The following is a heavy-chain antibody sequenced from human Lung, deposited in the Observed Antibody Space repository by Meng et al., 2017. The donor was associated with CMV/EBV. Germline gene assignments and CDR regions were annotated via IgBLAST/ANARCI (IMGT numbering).Heavy chain of an antibody. D-gene: IGHD6-13*01. CDR3: ARGDSSTTWLVFDY. Sequence: GEXXKISCSASGFTFNNYAMTWVRQAPGKGLEWVSTVLGTGPTYYADYVKGRITISRDDSRNTLFLQLNSLRDEDTAVFYCARGDSSTTWLVFDYWGLGTLVTVSS. CDR2: VLGTGPT. CDR1: GFTFNNYA. V-gene: IGHV3-23*01. J-gene: IGHJ4*02.